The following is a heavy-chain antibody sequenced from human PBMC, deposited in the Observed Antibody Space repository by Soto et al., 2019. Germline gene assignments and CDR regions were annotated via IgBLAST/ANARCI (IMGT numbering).Heavy chain of an antibody. D-gene: IGHD3-22*01. CDR1: GGTFSSYA. CDR3: GRGRDSSGYHGMDV. CDR2: IIPIFGAA. Sequence: QVQLVQSGAEVKKPGSSVKVSCKASGGTFSSYAISWVRQAPGQGLEWMGGIIPIFGAADYAQKFQGRVTIPADESTSTVYLELSSLTSEDTAAYYCGRGRDSSGYHGMDVWGQGTTVSVSS. J-gene: IGHJ6*02. V-gene: IGHV1-69*01.